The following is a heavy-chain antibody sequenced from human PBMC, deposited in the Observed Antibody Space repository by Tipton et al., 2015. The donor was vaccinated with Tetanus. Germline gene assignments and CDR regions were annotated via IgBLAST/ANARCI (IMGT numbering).Heavy chain of an antibody. Sequence: SLRLSCAASGFTFSSYAMSWVRQAPGKGLEWVSAISESGDVTYYADSVKGRFTISRDNSKNTLYLQMNSLRAEDTAVYYCARDQSPGYDFWSGYLAPSDYWGQGTPVTVSS. V-gene: IGHV3-23*01. D-gene: IGHD3-3*01. CDR1: GFTFSSYA. CDR2: ISESGDVT. J-gene: IGHJ4*02. CDR3: ARDQSPGYDFWSGYLAPSDY.